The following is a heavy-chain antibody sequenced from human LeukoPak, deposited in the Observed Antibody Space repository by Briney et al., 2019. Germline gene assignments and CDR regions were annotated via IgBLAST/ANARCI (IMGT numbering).Heavy chain of an antibody. Sequence: AASVKVSCKASGYTFTSYDINWVRQATGQGLEWMEWMNPNSGNTGYAQKFQGRVTITRNTSISTAYMELSSLRSEDTAVYYCARVFDSSGWSVDYWGQGTLVTVSS. V-gene: IGHV1-8*03. D-gene: IGHD6-19*01. CDR3: ARVFDSSGWSVDY. J-gene: IGHJ4*02. CDR2: MNPNSGNT. CDR1: GYTFTSYD.